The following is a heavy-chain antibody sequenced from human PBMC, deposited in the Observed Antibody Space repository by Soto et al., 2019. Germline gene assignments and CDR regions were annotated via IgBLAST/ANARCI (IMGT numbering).Heavy chain of an antibody. Sequence: QVQLVESGGGVVQPGRSLRLSCAASGFIFSNYGIHWVRQAPGKGLEWVALIWYDGSNKYYADSVKGRFIVSRDNTNNTVYLQLNRLTADDTSMYYCSREGVVAGSQDFCGPGTLVTVSS. J-gene: IGHJ4*02. CDR2: IWYDGSNK. V-gene: IGHV3-33*01. CDR3: SREGVVAGSQDF. CDR1: GFIFSNYG. D-gene: IGHD6-19*01.